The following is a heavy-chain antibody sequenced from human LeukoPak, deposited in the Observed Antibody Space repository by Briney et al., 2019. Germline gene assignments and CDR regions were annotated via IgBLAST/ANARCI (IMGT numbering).Heavy chain of an antibody. CDR2: IYYSGST. J-gene: IGHJ4*02. CDR1: GGSISSSSYY. CDR3: ARYHGGTVGGDYPH. D-gene: IGHD4-17*01. Sequence: SETLSLTCTVSGGSISSSSYYWGWIRQPPGKGLEWIGSIYYSGSTYYNPSLKSRVTISVDTSKNQFSLKLSSVTAADTAVYYCARYHGGTVGGDYPHWGQGTLVTVSS. V-gene: IGHV4-39*07.